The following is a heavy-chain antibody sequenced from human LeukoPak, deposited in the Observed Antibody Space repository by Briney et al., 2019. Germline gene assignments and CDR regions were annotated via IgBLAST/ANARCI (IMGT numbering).Heavy chain of an antibody. CDR2: FDPEDHET. D-gene: IGHD3-16*01. CDR3: ATDGASRDYYYYYMDV. Sequence: ASVKVSCKVSGYTLTELLMHWVRQAPGKGLEWMGGFDPEDHETIYAQKFQGRVTMTEDTSPDTAYMELSSLRSRVSTVYYCATDGASRDYYYYYMDVWGKGTTVTVSS. V-gene: IGHV1-24*01. CDR1: GYTLTELL. J-gene: IGHJ6*03.